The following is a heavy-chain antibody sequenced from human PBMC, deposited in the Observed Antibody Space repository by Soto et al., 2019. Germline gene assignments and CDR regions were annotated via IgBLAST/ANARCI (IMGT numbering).Heavy chain of an antibody. D-gene: IGHD3-22*01. Sequence: PGGSLRLSCAASGFTFSSYGMHWVRQAPGKGLEWVAVISYDGSNKYYADSVKGRFTISRDNSKNTLYLQMNSLRAEDTAVYYCAKETDYYDSSGYYFDYWGQGTLVTVSS. V-gene: IGHV3-30*18. J-gene: IGHJ4*02. CDR2: ISYDGSNK. CDR1: GFTFSSYG. CDR3: AKETDYYDSSGYYFDY.